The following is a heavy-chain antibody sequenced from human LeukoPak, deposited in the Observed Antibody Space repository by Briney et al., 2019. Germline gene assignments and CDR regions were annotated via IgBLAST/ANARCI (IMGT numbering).Heavy chain of an antibody. D-gene: IGHD4-17*01. J-gene: IGHJ4*02. CDR3: AKDLNGDYALDY. V-gene: IGHV3-23*01. CDR2: ISGSGGST. CDR1: GFTFSSYA. Sequence: GGSLRLSCAASGFTFSSYAMSWVRLAPGKGLEWVSAISGSGGSTYYADSVKGRFTISRDNSKNTLYLQMSGLRVEDTAVYHCAKDLNGDYALDYWGQGTLVTVSA.